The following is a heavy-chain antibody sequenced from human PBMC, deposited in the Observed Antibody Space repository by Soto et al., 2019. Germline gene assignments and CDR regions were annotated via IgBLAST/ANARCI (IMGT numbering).Heavy chain of an antibody. J-gene: IGHJ4*02. V-gene: IGHV3-30*18. CDR3: AKSWSIAAAGAYFDY. CDR2: ISYDGSNK. Sequence: GGSLRLSCAASGFTFSSYGMHWVRQAPGKGLEWVAVISYDGSNKYYADSVKGRFTISRDNSKNTLYLQMNSLRAEDTAVYYCAKSWSIAAAGAYFDYWGQGTLVTVSS. D-gene: IGHD6-13*01. CDR1: GFTFSSYG.